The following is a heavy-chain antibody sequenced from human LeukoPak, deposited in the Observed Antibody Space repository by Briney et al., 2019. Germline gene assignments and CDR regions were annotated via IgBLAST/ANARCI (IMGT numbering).Heavy chain of an antibody. J-gene: IGHJ5*02. Sequence: GSVRLSCAASRFPYSSYSMNWVRQAPGKALEGIGDIYYSGSTYYNPSLKSRVTIPVDTSKNQFSLKLSSVTAADTAVYYCARARIAARLGGDWFDPWGQGTLVTVSS. CDR1: RFPYSSYS. CDR3: ARARIAARLGGDWFDP. CDR2: IYYSGST. V-gene: IGHV4-59*12. D-gene: IGHD6-6*01.